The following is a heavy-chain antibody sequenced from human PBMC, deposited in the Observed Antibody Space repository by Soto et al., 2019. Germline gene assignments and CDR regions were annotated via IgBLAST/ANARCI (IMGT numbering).Heavy chain of an antibody. CDR2: ISYSGST. D-gene: IGHD2-15*01. CDR3: ARADPDASVGY. Sequence: SETLSLTCTVSGGSMSSYYWTWLRQSPGRGLEWIGYISYSGSTYYNPSLKSRVTISADTSKNQFSLRMNSMIAADTAVYYCARADPDASVGYWGKGNLVT. V-gene: IGHV4-59*01. J-gene: IGHJ4*02. CDR1: GGSMSSYY.